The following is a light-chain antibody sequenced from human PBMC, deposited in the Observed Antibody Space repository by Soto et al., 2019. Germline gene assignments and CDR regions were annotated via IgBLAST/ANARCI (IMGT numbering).Light chain of an antibody. V-gene: IGKV3-20*01. Sequence: EIVLTQSPGTLSLSPGERATLSCRASESVSTNYLAWYQQKPGQAPRLLISGASSRATGSPDRFSGSGSGADFTLTINRLEPGDFAVYYCQQYGSVPLAFGGGAKVEMK. CDR3: QQYGSVPLA. CDR1: ESVSTNY. CDR2: GAS. J-gene: IGKJ4*01.